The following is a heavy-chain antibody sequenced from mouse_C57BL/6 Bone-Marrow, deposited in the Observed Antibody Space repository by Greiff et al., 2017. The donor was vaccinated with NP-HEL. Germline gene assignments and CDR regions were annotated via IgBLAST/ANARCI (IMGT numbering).Heavy chain of an antibody. D-gene: IGHD1-1*01. CDR2: IDPSDSYT. CDR1: GYTFTSYW. V-gene: IGHV1-69*01. CDR3: ARRGIYYYGSYYFDY. Sequence: QVQLKQPGAELVMPGASVKLSCKASGYTFTSYWMHWVKQRPGQGLEWIGEIDPSDSYTNYNQKFKGKSTLTVDKSSSTAYMQLSSLTSEDSAVYYCARRGIYYYGSYYFDYWGQGTTLTVSS. J-gene: IGHJ2*01.